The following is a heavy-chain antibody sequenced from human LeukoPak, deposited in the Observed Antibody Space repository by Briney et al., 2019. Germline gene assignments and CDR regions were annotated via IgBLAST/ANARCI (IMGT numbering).Heavy chain of an antibody. CDR2: ISGSGGST. CDR1: GFTFSSYA. Sequence: PGVSLRLSCAASGFTFSSYAMTWVRQAPGKGLEWVSSISGSGGSTYHTDSVKGRFIISRDNSKNTMYLQMNSLRAEDTAVYYCAKDLTADMIVVVIPVDYWGQGTLVTVSS. V-gene: IGHV3-23*01. CDR3: AKDLTADMIVVVIPVDY. J-gene: IGHJ4*02. D-gene: IGHD3-22*01.